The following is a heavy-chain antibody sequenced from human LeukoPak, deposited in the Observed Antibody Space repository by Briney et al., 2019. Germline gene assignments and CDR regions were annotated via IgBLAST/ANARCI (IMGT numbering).Heavy chain of an antibody. CDR1: GGSISSYY. Sequence: PSETLSLTCTVSGGSISSYYWSWIRQPPGKGLEWIGYIYYSGSTYYNPSLKSRVTISVDTSKNQFSLKLSSVTAADTAVYYCARNPRMTSSQMTTVDYWGQGTLVTVSS. D-gene: IGHD4-17*01. V-gene: IGHV4-59*04. CDR2: IYYSGST. J-gene: IGHJ4*02. CDR3: ARNPRMTSSQMTTVDY.